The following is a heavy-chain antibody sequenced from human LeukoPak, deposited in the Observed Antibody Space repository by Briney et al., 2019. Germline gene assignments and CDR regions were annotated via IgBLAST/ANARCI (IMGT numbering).Heavy chain of an antibody. CDR1: GFTFSNAW. CDR2: IKSKTDGGTT. D-gene: IGHD6-13*01. J-gene: IGHJ4*02. Sequence: KSGGSLRLSCAASGFTFSNAWMSWVRQAPGKGLEWVGRIKSKTDGGTTDYAAPVKGRFTISRDDSKNTLYLQMNSLKTEDTAVYYCTTAAAAAVPWFDYWGQGTLVTVSS. V-gene: IGHV3-15*01. CDR3: TTAAAAAVPWFDY.